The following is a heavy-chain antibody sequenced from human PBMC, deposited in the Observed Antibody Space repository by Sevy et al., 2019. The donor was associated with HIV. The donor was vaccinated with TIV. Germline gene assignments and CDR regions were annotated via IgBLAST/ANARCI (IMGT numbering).Heavy chain of an antibody. Sequence: GGSLRLSCAASGFTISTYWVTWVRQAPGKGLEWVGNVKEDGSEKYYGDSVKGRFTISRDNAKNSLFLQMKSLRAEDTAVYYCARGDYYDRSGFYIDAFDVWGQGTMVTVSS. V-gene: IGHV3-7*04. J-gene: IGHJ3*01. CDR1: GFTISTYW. D-gene: IGHD3-22*01. CDR2: VKEDGSEK. CDR3: ARGDYYDRSGFYIDAFDV.